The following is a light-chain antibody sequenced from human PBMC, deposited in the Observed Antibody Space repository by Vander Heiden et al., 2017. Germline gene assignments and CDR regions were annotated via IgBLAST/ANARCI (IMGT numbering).Light chain of an antibody. CDR1: QGISNS. CDR2: AAS. Sequence: DIQMTQSPSSLSASVGDRVSITCRASQGISNSLAWYQQKPGKVPQLLIYAASTLQSGVPSRFSGRGSGTDFTLTISSLQPEDVATYYCQKYNSAPWTFGQGTKVEIK. J-gene: IGKJ1*01. V-gene: IGKV1-27*01. CDR3: QKYNSAPWT.